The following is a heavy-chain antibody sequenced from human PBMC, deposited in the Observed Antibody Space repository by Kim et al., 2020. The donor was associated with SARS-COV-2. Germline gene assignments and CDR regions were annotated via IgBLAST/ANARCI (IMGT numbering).Heavy chain of an antibody. V-gene: IGHV3-21*01. Sequence: YYADAGKGRFTITRDNAKNSLYLQMNSLRAEDTAVYYCAKGRALNDMDVWGQGTTVTVSS. J-gene: IGHJ6*02. D-gene: IGHD2-8*01. CDR3: AKGRALNDMDV.